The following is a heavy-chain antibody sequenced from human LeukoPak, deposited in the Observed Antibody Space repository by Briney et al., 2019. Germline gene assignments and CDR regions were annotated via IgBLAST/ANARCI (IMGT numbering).Heavy chain of an antibody. Sequence: GGSLRLPCAASGFTVITNDMTWVRQAPGKGLEWVSVLYSDGNTKYADSVQGRFTISRDNSKNTLYLEMNSQSPDDTAVYYCARGVEPLAANTLAYRGQGTLVTVSS. CDR2: LYSDGNT. V-gene: IGHV3-53*01. J-gene: IGHJ4*02. D-gene: IGHD1-14*01. CDR3: ARGVEPLAANTLAY. CDR1: GFTVITND.